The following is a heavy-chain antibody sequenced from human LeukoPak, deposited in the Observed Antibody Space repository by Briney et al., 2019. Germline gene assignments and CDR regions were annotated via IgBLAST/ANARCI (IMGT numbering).Heavy chain of an antibody. CDR1: GGSISSSSYY. CDR3: ARAAVGATTEEMVGVAFDI. Sequence: SETLSLTCTVSGGSISSSSYYWGWIRQPPGKGLEWIGSIYYSGSTYYNPSLKSRVTISVDTSKNQFSLKLSSVTAADTAVYYCARAAVGATTEEMVGVAFDIWGQGTMVTVSS. D-gene: IGHD1-26*01. J-gene: IGHJ3*02. V-gene: IGHV4-39*07. CDR2: IYYSGST.